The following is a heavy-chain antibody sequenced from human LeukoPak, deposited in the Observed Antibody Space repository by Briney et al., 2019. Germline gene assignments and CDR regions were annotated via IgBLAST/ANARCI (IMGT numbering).Heavy chain of an antibody. CDR2: TYYRSKWYN. CDR3: AREGSRDSSSWYWFDP. J-gene: IGHJ5*02. CDR1: GDSVSSNSAA. D-gene: IGHD6-13*01. Sequence: SQTLSLTCAISGDSVSSNSAAWNWLRQSPSRGLEWLGRTYYRSKWYNDYAVSVKSRITISPDTSKNQFSLQLNSVTPEDTAVYYCAREGSRDSSSWYWFDPWGQGTLVTVSS. V-gene: IGHV6-1*01.